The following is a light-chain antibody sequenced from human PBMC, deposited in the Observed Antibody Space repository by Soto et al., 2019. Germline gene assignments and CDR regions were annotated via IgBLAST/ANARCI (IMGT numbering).Light chain of an antibody. CDR3: QQYNNWPLT. V-gene: IGKV3-15*01. Sequence: EIVMTQTPAALCVSPGERATLSCRASQSVSSSYVAWYQQTPGQAPRLLIYGASTRATGIPARFSGSGSGTEFTLTSSRLQSDDFAVYYWQQYNNWPLTFGGGTKVDIK. CDR2: GAS. J-gene: IGKJ4*01. CDR1: QSVSSS.